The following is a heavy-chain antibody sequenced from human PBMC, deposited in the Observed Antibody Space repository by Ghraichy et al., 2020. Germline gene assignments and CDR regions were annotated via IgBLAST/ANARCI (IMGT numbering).Heavy chain of an antibody. V-gene: IGHV3-30*18. J-gene: IGHJ6*04. CDR1: GLIFKNAW. CDR3: AKERLGYCSSGECAAYGMDV. D-gene: IGHD2-2*03. Sequence: GGSLRLSCATSGLIFKNAWMSWVRQAPGKGLEWLAVISYAGGNIHYDDSVEGRFTISRDNSKYMVYLEMNSLRAEDTAVYYCAKERLGYCSSGECAAYGMDVWGLGTTVSVSS. CDR2: ISYAGGNI.